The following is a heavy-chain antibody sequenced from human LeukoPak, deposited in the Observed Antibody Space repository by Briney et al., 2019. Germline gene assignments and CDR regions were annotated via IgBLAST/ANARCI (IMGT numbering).Heavy chain of an antibody. J-gene: IGHJ4*02. CDR3: ARDALYDSSGTEIDY. V-gene: IGHV1-46*01. Sequence: GASVKVSCKASGYTFTSYYMHWVRQAPGQGLGWMGIINPSGGSTSYAQKFQGRVTMTRDMSTSTVYMELSSLRSEDTAVYYCARDALYDSSGTEIDYWGQGTLVTVSS. CDR1: GYTFTSYY. D-gene: IGHD3-22*01. CDR2: INPSGGST.